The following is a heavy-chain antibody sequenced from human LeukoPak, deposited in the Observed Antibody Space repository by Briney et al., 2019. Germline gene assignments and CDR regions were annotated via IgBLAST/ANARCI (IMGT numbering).Heavy chain of an antibody. CDR1: GFTLGDYA. CDR3: TRVNKNYDFWSAHPDY. J-gene: IGHJ4*02. Sequence: GGSLRLSCTASGFTLGDYAMSWFRQAPGKGLEWVGFIRSKAYGGTTEYAASVKGRFTISRDDSKSIAYLQMNSLKTEDTAVYYCTRVNKNYDFWSAHPDYWGQGTLVTVSS. D-gene: IGHD3-3*01. V-gene: IGHV3-49*03. CDR2: IRSKAYGGTT.